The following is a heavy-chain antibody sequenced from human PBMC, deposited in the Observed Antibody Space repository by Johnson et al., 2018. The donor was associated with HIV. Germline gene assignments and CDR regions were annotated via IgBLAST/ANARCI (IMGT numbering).Heavy chain of an antibody. CDR1: GFTFSSYA. V-gene: IGHV3-30*04. D-gene: IGHD3-9*01. CDR2: ISYDGSNK. Sequence: VQLVESGGGVVQPGRSLRLSCAASGFTFSSYAMHWVRQAPGKGLEWVAVISYDGSNKYYADSVKGRFTISRDNSKNTLYLQMNSLRAEDTAVYYCARELPSYDILTGPGAFDIWDQGTMVTVSS. J-gene: IGHJ3*02. CDR3: ARELPSYDILTGPGAFDI.